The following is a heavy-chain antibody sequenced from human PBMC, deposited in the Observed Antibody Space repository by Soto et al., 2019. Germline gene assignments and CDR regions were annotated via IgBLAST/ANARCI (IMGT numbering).Heavy chain of an antibody. CDR2: IIPIFGTA. D-gene: IGHD6-19*01. J-gene: IGHJ3*02. CDR3: ARMYSSGWPLGGDAFDI. Sequence: GPPVKVSCKASGGTFSSYAISWVRQAPGQGLEWMGGIIPIFGTANYAQKFQGRVTITADESTSTAYMELSSLRSEDTAVYYCARMYSSGWPLGGDAFDIWGQGTMVTVSS. CDR1: GGTFSSYA. V-gene: IGHV1-69*13.